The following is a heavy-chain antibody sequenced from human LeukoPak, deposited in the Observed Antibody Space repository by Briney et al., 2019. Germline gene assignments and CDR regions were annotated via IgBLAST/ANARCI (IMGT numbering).Heavy chain of an antibody. CDR1: GFTFDDYA. CDR3: AKDTYYYDSSRPFDY. D-gene: IGHD3-22*01. Sequence: GGSLRLSCAASGFTFDDYAMHWVRQAPGKGLEWVSGISWNSGSIGYADSVKGRFTISRDNAKNSLYLQMNSLRAEDTALYYCAKDTYYYDSSRPFDYWGQGTLVTVSS. CDR2: ISWNSGSI. J-gene: IGHJ4*02. V-gene: IGHV3-9*01.